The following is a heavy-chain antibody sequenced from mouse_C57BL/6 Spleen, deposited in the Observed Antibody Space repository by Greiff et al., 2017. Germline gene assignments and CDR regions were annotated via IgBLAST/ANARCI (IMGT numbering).Heavy chain of an antibody. V-gene: IGHV1-81*01. CDR2: IYPRSGNT. Sequence: VQLQQSGAELARPGASVKLSCKASGYTFTSYGISWVKQRTGQGLEWIGEIYPRSGNTYYNEKFKGKATLTADKSSSTAYMELRSLTSEDSAVYFCARYGYDGAWFAYWRQGTLVTVSA. CDR3: ARYGYDGAWFAY. J-gene: IGHJ3*01. CDR1: GYTFTSYG. D-gene: IGHD2-2*01.